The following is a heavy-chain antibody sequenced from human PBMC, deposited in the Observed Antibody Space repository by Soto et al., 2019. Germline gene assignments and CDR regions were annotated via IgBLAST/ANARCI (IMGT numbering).Heavy chain of an antibody. CDR3: ARDLGGELYYYDSSGYYPGPLNY. CDR2: IYYSGST. D-gene: IGHD3-22*01. J-gene: IGHJ4*02. Sequence: SETLSLTCAVLGGSFSGYYWSWIRQHPGKGLEWIGYIYYSGSTYYNPSLKSRVTISVDTSKNQFSLKLSSVTAADTAVYYCARDLGGELYYYDSSGYYPGPLNYWGQGALVTVSS. V-gene: IGHV4-31*11. CDR1: GGSFSGYY.